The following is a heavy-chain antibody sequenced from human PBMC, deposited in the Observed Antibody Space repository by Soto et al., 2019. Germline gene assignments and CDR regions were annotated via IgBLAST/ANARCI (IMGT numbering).Heavy chain of an antibody. J-gene: IGHJ4*02. V-gene: IGHV4-39*01. Sequence: SETLSLTRTVSGGSISSSSYYWGWIRQPPGKGLEWIGSIYYSGSTYYNPSLKSRVTISVDTSKNQFSLKLSSVTAADTAVYYCARLVLWFGEFSRNYYFDYWGQGTRVTVSS. CDR3: ARLVLWFGEFSRNYYFDY. CDR2: IYYSGST. D-gene: IGHD3-10*01. CDR1: GGSISSSSYY.